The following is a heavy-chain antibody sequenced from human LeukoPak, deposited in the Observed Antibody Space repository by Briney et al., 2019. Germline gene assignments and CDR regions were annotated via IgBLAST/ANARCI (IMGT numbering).Heavy chain of an antibody. Sequence: GGSLRLSCAASGFTFDEYTMHWIRQAPGKGLEWVSLINWGGDYTSYSDSLKGRFTVSRDNSKSSLYLQMNSLRTEDTAVYYCAKDRGGYKGFDHWGQGTLVTVSS. CDR1: GFTFDEYT. D-gene: IGHD5-24*01. J-gene: IGHJ4*02. CDR3: AKDRGGYKGFDH. V-gene: IGHV3-43*01. CDR2: INWGGDYT.